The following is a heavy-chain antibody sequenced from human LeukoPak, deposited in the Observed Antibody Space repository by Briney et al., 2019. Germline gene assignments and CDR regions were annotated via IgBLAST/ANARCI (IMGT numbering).Heavy chain of an antibody. CDR2: VYPGDSGN. J-gene: IGHJ5*02. CDR3: ARQEYCSGGSCYTWFDP. D-gene: IGHD2-15*01. V-gene: IGHV5-51*01. CDR1: GYMITNCW. Sequence: GESLKISCKGSGYMITNCWIGWVRQLPGNGLEWMVIVYPGDSGNRYSPSFQGQVTISAHKSISTAYLQWSSLKASDTAIYYCARQEYCSGGSCYTWFDPWGQGTLVTVSS.